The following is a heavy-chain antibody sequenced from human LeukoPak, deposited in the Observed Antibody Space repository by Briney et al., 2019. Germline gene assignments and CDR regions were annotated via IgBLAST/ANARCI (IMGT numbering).Heavy chain of an antibody. J-gene: IGHJ4*02. D-gene: IGHD3-22*01. CDR3: ATSPLDSSGYYYYYFDY. CDR1: GYTLTELS. Sequence: ASVNVSCKVSGYTLTELSMHWVRQAPGKGREWMGGFDAEDGETIYAQKFQGRVTMTEDTSTDTAYMELSSLRSEDTAVYYCATSPLDSSGYYYYYFDYWGQGTLVTVSS. V-gene: IGHV1-24*01. CDR2: FDAEDGET.